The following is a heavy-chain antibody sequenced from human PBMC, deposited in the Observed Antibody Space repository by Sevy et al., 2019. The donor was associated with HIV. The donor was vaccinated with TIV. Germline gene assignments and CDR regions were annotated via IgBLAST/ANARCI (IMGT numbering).Heavy chain of an antibody. Sequence: GGSLRLSCAASGFTFSSDWMHWVRQAPGKGLVWVSRINSDGSSTSYADSVKGRFTISRDNTKNTLYLQMNSLRAEDTAVYYCARDSSGWYSVFGYFDLWGRGTLVTVSS. CDR2: INSDGSST. J-gene: IGHJ2*01. V-gene: IGHV3-74*01. CDR3: ARDSSGWYSVFGYFDL. CDR1: GFTFSSDW. D-gene: IGHD6-19*01.